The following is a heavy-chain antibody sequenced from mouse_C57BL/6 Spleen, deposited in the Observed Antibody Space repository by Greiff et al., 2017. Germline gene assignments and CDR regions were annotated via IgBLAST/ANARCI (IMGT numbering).Heavy chain of an antibody. CDR3: TRWTVDFDY. CDR2: IDPETGGT. V-gene: IGHV1-15*01. CDR1: GYTFTAYE. Sequence: QVQLKQSGAELVRPGASVTLSCKASGYTFTAYEMHWVKQTPVHGLEWIGAIDPETGGTAYNQQFKGKDIPTTDKSSSTAYMEHRSLTSADAAVYYCTRWTVDFDYWGQGTTLTVSS. J-gene: IGHJ2*01. D-gene: IGHD1-1*01.